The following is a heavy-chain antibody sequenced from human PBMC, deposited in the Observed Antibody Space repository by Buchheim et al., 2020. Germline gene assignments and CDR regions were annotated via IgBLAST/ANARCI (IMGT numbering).Heavy chain of an antibody. D-gene: IGHD1-1*01. J-gene: IGHJ4*02. CDR2: INPNSGGT. Sequence: QVQLVQSGAEVKKPGASVKVSCKASGYTFTDYYIHWVRQVPGHGPECMGWINPNSGGTIYAQTFQGRVTMTRDTSIRTVYRGRGRLTSDDTAVYYCARGGGGHDDFDSWGQGTL. CDR1: GYTFTDYY. V-gene: IGHV1-2*02. CDR3: ARGGGGHDDFDS.